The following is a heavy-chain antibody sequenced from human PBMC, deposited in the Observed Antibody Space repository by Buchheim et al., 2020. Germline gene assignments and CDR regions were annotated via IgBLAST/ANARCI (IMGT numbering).Heavy chain of an antibody. CDR3: ARDRSLTAPFDY. D-gene: IGHD3-9*01. CDR1: GFTFSTYA. CDR2: ISYDGDNE. V-gene: IGHV3-30*03. Sequence: QVMLVESGGGVVQSGRSLRLSCVGSGFTFSTYAMNWVRQAPGKGLEWVALISYDGDNEYYADSVKGRFTISRDNSKSTVFLQMNSLRSEDSAVYYCARDRSLTAPFDYWGQGTL. J-gene: IGHJ4*02.